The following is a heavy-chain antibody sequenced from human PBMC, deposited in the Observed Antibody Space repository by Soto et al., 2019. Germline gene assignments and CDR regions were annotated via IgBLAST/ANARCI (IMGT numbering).Heavy chain of an antibody. CDR2: ISYDGSNT. CDR3: VGGQYYFDY. D-gene: IGHD3-10*01. Sequence: QVLLVESGGGVVQPGRSLRLSCAASGFPFTTYGMHWVREGPGKGLEWVAVISYDGSNTYYADSVKGRFTISGDNSKNTLYLQTNSLRTEDTALYYCVGGQYYFDYRGQGTLVTVSS. V-gene: IGHV3-30*03. CDR1: GFPFTTYG. J-gene: IGHJ4*02.